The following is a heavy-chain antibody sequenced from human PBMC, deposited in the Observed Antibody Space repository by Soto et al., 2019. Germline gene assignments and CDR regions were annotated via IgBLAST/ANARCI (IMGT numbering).Heavy chain of an antibody. CDR2: ISLSRGYT. V-gene: IGHV3-11*06. D-gene: IGHD2-15*01. CDR3: ARSVDLDY. J-gene: IGHJ4*02. CDR1: GFTFSDSY. Sequence: GGSLRLSCVASGFTFSDSYMSWIRQAPGKGLEWVSYISLSRGYTKYADSVKGRFTISRDNAKNSLYLQMSSLRAEDTAVYYCARSVDLDYWGQGTLVTVSS.